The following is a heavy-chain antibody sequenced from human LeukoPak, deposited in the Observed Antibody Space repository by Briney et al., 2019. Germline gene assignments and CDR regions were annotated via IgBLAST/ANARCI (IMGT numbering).Heavy chain of an antibody. D-gene: IGHD5-18*01. CDR1: GGSTSSSSYY. J-gene: IGHJ4*02. V-gene: IGHV4-39*07. Sequence: SETLSLTGTVSGGSTSSSSYYWGWIRQPPGKGLEWIGSIYYSGSTYYNPSLKSRVTISVDTSKNQFSLKLSSVTAADTAVYYCARDRYSYDYYFDYWGQGTLVTVSS. CDR3: ARDRYSYDYYFDY. CDR2: IYYSGST.